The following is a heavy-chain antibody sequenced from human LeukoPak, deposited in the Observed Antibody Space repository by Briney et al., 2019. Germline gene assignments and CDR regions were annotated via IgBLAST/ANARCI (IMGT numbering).Heavy chain of an antibody. CDR1: GYTFTGYY. Sequence: ASVKVSCKASGYTFTGYYMHWVRQAPGQGLEWLGRINPNSGGTNSAQKSQVRGTMTRATAISTTYFELSRLRSDDTAVYYCARVDPVAGIPWGQGTLVTVSS. CDR3: ARVDPVAGIP. CDR2: INPNSGGT. V-gene: IGHV1-2*06. D-gene: IGHD6-19*01. J-gene: IGHJ5*02.